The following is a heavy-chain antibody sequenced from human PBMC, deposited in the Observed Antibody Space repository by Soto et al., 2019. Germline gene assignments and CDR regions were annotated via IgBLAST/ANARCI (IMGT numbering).Heavy chain of an antibody. Sequence: ASVKVSCKASGYTFTSYAMHWVRQAPGQRLEWMGWINAGNGNTKYSQKFQGRVTITRDTSASTAYMELSSLRSEDTAVYYCARDRLRRTMELFEYWGQGTLVTVSS. CDR2: INAGNGNT. CDR1: GYTFTSYA. D-gene: IGHD4-17*01. CDR3: ARDRLRRTMELFEY. J-gene: IGHJ4*02. V-gene: IGHV1-3*01.